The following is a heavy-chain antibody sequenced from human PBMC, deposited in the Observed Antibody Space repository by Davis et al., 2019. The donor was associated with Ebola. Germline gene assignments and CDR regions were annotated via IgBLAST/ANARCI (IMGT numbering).Heavy chain of an antibody. CDR2: IYTGDSDT. CDR1: GNSFTSFW. J-gene: IGHJ3*01. D-gene: IGHD1-20*01. V-gene: IGHV5-51*01. CDR3: ASLRRTITGKDDAFDV. Sequence: GGSLRLSCKGSGNSFTSFWIGWVRQMPGKGLEWMGLIYTGDSDTRYSPSFRGQVTISADKSITTAYLHWSGLRASDTAMYYCASLRRTITGKDDAFDVWGQGTMVTVSS.